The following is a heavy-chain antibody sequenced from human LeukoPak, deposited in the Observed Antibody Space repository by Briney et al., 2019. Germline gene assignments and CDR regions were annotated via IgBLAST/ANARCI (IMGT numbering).Heavy chain of an antibody. Sequence: SQTLSLTCAISGDSVSSNSAAWNWLRQSPSRGLEWLGRTYYRSKWYNDYAVSVKSRITINPDTSKNQFSLQLNSVTPEDTAVYFCAMGFWYEEYFQHWGQGSLVIVSS. CDR2: TYYRSKWYN. J-gene: IGHJ1*01. V-gene: IGHV6-1*01. CDR3: AMGFWYEEYFQH. CDR1: GDSVSSNSAA. D-gene: IGHD6-13*01.